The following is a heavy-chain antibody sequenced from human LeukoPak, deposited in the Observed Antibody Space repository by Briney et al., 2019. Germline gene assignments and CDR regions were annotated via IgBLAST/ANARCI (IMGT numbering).Heavy chain of an antibody. CDR1: GFTFDDYA. J-gene: IGHJ3*02. D-gene: IGHD3-16*01. CDR3: AREPSLKMITFGGINTRDSHAFDI. CDR2: ISWNSGNI. Sequence: PGGSLRLSCAASGFTFDDYAMHWVRQAPGKGLEWVSGISWNSGNIGYADSVKGRFTISRDNAKNSLYLQMNSLRAEDTAFYYCAREPSLKMITFGGINTRDSHAFDIWGQGTMVTVSS. V-gene: IGHV3-9*01.